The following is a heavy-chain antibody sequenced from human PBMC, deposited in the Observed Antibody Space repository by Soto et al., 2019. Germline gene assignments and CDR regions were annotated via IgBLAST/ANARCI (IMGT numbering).Heavy chain of an antibody. D-gene: IGHD6-13*01. CDR3: AKDEGAAVESPGD. J-gene: IGHJ4*01. Sequence: HPGGSLRLSCAASGFIFDDFTMHWVRLVPGKGLQWVSYINWDGRIAMYADSVKGRFTISRDNTNNHLYLQMNSLRSDDTALYDCAKDEGAAVESPGDWGHGTLVTVSS. CDR1: GFIFDDFT. V-gene: IGHV3-43*01. CDR2: INWDGRIA.